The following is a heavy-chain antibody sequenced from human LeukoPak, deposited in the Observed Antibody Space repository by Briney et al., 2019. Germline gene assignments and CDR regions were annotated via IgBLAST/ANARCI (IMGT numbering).Heavy chain of an antibody. CDR1: GFTFDDYG. Sequence: GGSLRLSCAASGFTFDDYGMSWVRQAPGKGLEWVSGLNWNGGSTGYADSVKGRFTISRDNAKNPLYLQMNSLRAEDTALYYCARASSYDFWSGIDYWGQGTLVTVSS. V-gene: IGHV3-20*04. D-gene: IGHD3-3*01. CDR3: ARASSYDFWSGIDY. J-gene: IGHJ4*02. CDR2: LNWNGGST.